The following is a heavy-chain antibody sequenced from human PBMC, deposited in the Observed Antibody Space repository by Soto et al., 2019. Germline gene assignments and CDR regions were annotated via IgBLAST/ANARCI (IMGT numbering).Heavy chain of an antibody. CDR2: INPNSGGT. Sequence: ASVKVSCKASGYTFTGYYMHWVRQAPGQGLEWMGWINPNSGGTNYAQKFQGRVTMTRDTSISTAYMELSRLRSDDTAVYYCARDTIFGVAIAPLDVWGQGTTVTVSS. CDR3: ARDTIFGVAIAPLDV. V-gene: IGHV1-2*02. J-gene: IGHJ6*02. D-gene: IGHD3-3*01. CDR1: GYTFTGYY.